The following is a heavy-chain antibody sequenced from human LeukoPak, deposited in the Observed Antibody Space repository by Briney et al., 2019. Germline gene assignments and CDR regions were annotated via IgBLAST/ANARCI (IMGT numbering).Heavy chain of an antibody. CDR3: AKPLDSSGYVLDF. D-gene: IGHD3-22*01. Sequence: GGSLRLSCAASGFTFSSYGMHWVRQAPGKGLAWVAFIRYDGSNKYYADSVKGRFTISRDNSKNTLYLQMNSLRPEDTAVYYCAKPLDSSGYVLDFWGQGTLVTVSS. J-gene: IGHJ4*02. CDR1: GFTFSSYG. V-gene: IGHV3-30*02. CDR2: IRYDGSNK.